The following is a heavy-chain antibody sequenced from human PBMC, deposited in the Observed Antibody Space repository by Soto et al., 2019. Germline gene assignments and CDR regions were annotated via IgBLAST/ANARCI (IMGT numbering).Heavy chain of an antibody. Sequence: EVHLVESGGGLVQTGGSLRLSCAIFESTVSRDWMNWVRQAPGKGLEWVAHINQDGSEKYYVDSVKGRFTISRDNAKKSVLLQMTGLRPGATALYSCSGGVGDAFWGQGPLVTGSS. CDR3: SGGVGDAF. J-gene: IGHJ4*02. V-gene: IGHV3-7*04. CDR2: INQDGSEK. CDR1: ESTVSRDW. D-gene: IGHD3-16*01.